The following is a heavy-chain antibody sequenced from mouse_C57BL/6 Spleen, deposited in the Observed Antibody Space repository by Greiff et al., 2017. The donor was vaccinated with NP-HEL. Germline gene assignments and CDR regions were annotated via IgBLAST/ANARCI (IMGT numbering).Heavy chain of an antibody. D-gene: IGHD1-1*01. J-gene: IGHJ2*01. V-gene: IGHV5-17*01. Sequence: EVMLVESGGGLVKPGQSLKLSCAVSGFTFSDDGLHWVRQGQKEGLEWVAYISSCNSTIYYADTVKGRFTISSDNAKNTLFLQLTSLRSEDTAMYYCARGALLPFDYWGQGTTLTVSS. CDR3: ARGALLPFDY. CDR2: ISSCNSTI. CDR1: GFTFSDDG.